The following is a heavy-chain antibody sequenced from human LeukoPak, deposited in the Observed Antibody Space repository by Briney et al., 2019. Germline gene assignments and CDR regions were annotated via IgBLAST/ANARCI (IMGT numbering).Heavy chain of an antibody. V-gene: IGHV3-30*18. CDR2: ISYDGSNK. D-gene: IGHD5-18*01. CDR1: GFTFSSYG. CDR3: AKRLGYGLSVSPFDY. J-gene: IGHJ4*02. Sequence: GGSLRLSCAASGFTFSSYGMHWVRQAPGKGLEWVAVISYDGSNKYYADSVKGRFTISRDNSKNTLYLQMNSLRAGDTAVYYCAKRLGYGLSVSPFDYWGQGTLVTVSS.